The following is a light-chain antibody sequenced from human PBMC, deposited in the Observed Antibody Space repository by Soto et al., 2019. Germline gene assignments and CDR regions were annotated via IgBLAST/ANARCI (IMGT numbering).Light chain of an antibody. V-gene: IGLV2-8*01. Sequence: QSALTQPPSASGSPGQSVTISCTGTSSDVGGYNYVSWYQQHPGKAPKLMIYEVSERPSGVSERFSGSKSGNTASLTVSGLEADDEDDYYCSSYGGSNNLVFGGGTKLTVL. CDR3: SSYGGSNNLV. J-gene: IGLJ2*01. CDR2: EVS. CDR1: SSDVGGYNY.